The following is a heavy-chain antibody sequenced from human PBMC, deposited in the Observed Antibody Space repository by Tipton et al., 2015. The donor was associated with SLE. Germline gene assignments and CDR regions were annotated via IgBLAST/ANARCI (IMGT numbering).Heavy chain of an antibody. CDR1: GDSISGRY. Sequence: TLSLTCSVSGDSISGRYWSWIRQPPGKGLEWIGNIYYSGNTDYNPSLKSRVTMSGDTSNNHISLKLTSVTAADTAMYYCARGKGNDWHIDFWGQGTLVTVSS. CDR3: ARGKGNDWHIDF. D-gene: IGHD1/OR15-1a*01. J-gene: IGHJ4*02. V-gene: IGHV4-59*11. CDR2: IYYSGNT.